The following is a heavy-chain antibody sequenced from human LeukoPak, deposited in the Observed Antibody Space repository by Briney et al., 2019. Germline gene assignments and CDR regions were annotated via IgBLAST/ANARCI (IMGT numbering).Heavy chain of an antibody. CDR3: AREWKYYFDY. D-gene: IGHD1-1*01. V-gene: IGHV3-30*03. Sequence: GGSLRLSCVVSGFTFSNYAMHWVRQAPGKGLEWVAVISYDGTYIYYADPAKGRFTISRDNAKNSLYLQMNSLRAEDTAVYYCAREWKYYFDYWGQGTLVTVSS. CDR1: GFTFSNYA. CDR2: ISYDGTYI. J-gene: IGHJ4*02.